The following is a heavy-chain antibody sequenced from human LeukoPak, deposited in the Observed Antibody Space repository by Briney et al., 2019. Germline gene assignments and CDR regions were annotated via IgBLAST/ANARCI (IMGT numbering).Heavy chain of an antibody. J-gene: IGHJ4*02. CDR3: ARTGIKGQWLVPFDY. CDR2: IYYSGST. D-gene: IGHD6-19*01. Sequence: PSETLSLTCTVSGGSISSGDYYWGWIRQPPGKGLEWIGTIYYSGSTYYNPSLKSRVTISVDTSKNQFSLKLSSVTAADTAVYYCARTGIKGQWLVPFDYWGQGTLVTVSS. CDR1: GGSISSGDYY. V-gene: IGHV4-39*01.